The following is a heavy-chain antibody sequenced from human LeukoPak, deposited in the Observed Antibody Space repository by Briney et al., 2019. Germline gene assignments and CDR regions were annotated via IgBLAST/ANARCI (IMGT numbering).Heavy chain of an antibody. Sequence: GGSLRLSCAASGFTFSSYWMHWVRQAPGKGLVWVSRINSDGSSTSYADSVKGRFTISRDNAKNTLYLQMNSLRAEDTAVYYCARAPRCSGGSCPTYYFDCWGQGTLVTVSS. J-gene: IGHJ4*02. CDR2: INSDGSST. CDR3: ARAPRCSGGSCPTYYFDC. D-gene: IGHD2-15*01. CDR1: GFTFSSYW. V-gene: IGHV3-74*01.